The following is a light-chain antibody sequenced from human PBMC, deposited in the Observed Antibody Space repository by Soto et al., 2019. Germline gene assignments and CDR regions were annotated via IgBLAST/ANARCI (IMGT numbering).Light chain of an antibody. J-gene: IGKJ2*01. V-gene: IGKV3-20*01. CDR1: QSVSSSY. CDR2: GTS. CDR3: QKYCSSPYT. Sequence: EIVLTQSPGTLSLSPGERATLSCRASQSVSSSYLAWNQQKPGQAHRLLIYGTSSRATGIPDRFSGSGSGTDVTLTISRLEPEDFAVYYCQKYCSSPYTFGQGTKLEIK.